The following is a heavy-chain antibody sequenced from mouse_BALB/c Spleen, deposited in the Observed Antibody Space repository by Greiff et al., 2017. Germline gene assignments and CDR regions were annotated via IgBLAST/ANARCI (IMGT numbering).Heavy chain of an antibody. CDR1: GYTFTSYY. D-gene: IGHD3-1*01. CDR3: ARSGRGDMDY. J-gene: IGHJ4*01. V-gene: IGHV1S56*01. Sequence: VQLKESGPELVKPGASVRISCKASGYTFTSYYIHWVKQRPGQGLEWIGWIYPGNVNTKYNEKFKGKATLTADKSSSTAYMQLSSLTSEDSAVYFCARSGRGDMDYWGQGTSVTVSS. CDR2: IYPGNVNT.